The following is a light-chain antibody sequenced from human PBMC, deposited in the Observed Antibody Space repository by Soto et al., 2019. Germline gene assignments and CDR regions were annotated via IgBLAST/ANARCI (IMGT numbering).Light chain of an antibody. CDR3: QSYDSSLSAV. Sequence: QSVLTQPPSVSGAPGQRVTISCTGSSSNIGAGYDVHWYQQLPGTAPKLLIYGNTNRPSGVPDRFSGSKSVTSASLAITGLQAEDEADYYYQSYDSSLSAVFGGGTKVTVL. CDR2: GNT. CDR1: SSNIGAGYD. V-gene: IGLV1-40*01. J-gene: IGLJ2*01.